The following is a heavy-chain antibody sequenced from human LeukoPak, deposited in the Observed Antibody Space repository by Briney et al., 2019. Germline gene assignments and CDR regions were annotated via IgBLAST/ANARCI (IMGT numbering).Heavy chain of an antibody. V-gene: IGHV3-9*01. CDR3: AREGNYYYMDV. CDR2: ISWNSGSI. Sequence: GRSLRLSCAASGFTFDDYAMHWVRQAPGKGLEWVSGISWNSGSIGYADSVKGRFTISRDNAKNSLYLQMNSLRAEDTAVYYCAREGNYYYMDVWGKGTTVTVSS. J-gene: IGHJ6*03. CDR1: GFTFDDYA.